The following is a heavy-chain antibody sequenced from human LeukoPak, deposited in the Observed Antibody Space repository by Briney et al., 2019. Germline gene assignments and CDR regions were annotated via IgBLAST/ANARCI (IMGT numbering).Heavy chain of an antibody. CDR3: ARDHSYYDSSGYYYFQH. CDR1: GYTFTGYY. J-gene: IGHJ1*01. Sequence: ASVKVSCKASGYTFTGYYMHWVRQAPGQGLEWMGWISAYNGNTNYAQKLQGRVTMTTDTSTSTAYMELRSLRSDDTAVYFCARDHSYYDSSGYYYFQHWGQGTLVTVSS. V-gene: IGHV1-18*04. CDR2: ISAYNGNT. D-gene: IGHD3-22*01.